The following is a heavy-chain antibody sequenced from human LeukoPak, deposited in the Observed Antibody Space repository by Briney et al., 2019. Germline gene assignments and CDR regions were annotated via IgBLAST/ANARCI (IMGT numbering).Heavy chain of an antibody. Sequence: GASVKVSCKASGYTFTGYYMHWVRQAPGKGLEWMGGFDPEDGETIYAQKFQGRVTMTEDTSTDTAYMELSSLRSEDTAVYYCAAWTDDILTGYYDYWGQGTLVTVSS. CDR2: FDPEDGET. CDR3: AAWTDDILTGYYDY. V-gene: IGHV1-24*01. D-gene: IGHD3-9*01. J-gene: IGHJ4*02. CDR1: GYTFTGYY.